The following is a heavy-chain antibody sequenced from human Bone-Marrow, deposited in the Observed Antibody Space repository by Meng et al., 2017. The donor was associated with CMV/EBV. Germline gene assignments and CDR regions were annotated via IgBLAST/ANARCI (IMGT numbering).Heavy chain of an antibody. CDR2: IYSDGSS. D-gene: IGHD6-13*01. CDR1: RFTFSRYT. V-gene: IGHV3-66*02. CDR3: ARDQSRSTWDAFDI. Sequence: GGSLRLSCAASRFTFSRYTMNWVRQAPGKGLEWVSVIYSDGSSYYADSVKGRFTISRDNSKNTLYLQMNSLRAEDTAVYYCARDQSRSTWDAFDIWGQGTMVTVSS. J-gene: IGHJ3*02.